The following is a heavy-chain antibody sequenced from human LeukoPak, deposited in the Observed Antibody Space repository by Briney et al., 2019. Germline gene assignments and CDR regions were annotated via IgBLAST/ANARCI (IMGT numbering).Heavy chain of an antibody. CDR3: ARDAEGRIAAAGTGEGWFDP. V-gene: IGHV4-61*02. D-gene: IGHD6-13*01. CDR2: IYTSGST. Sequence: SQTLSLTCAVSGGSISSGGYYWSWIRQPAGKGLEWIGRIYTSGSTNYNPSLKSRVTMSVDTSKNQFSLKLSSVTAAGTAVYYCARDAEGRIAAAGTGEGWFDPWGQGTLVTVSS. CDR1: GGSISSGGYY. J-gene: IGHJ5*02.